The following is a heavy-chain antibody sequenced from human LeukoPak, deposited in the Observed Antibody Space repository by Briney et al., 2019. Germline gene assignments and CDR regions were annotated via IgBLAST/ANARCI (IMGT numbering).Heavy chain of an antibody. Sequence: PSQTLSLTCTVSGGSISSGDYYWSWIRQPPGKGLEWIGYIYYSGSTNYNPSLKSRVTISVDTSKNQFSLKLSSVTAADTAVYYCARRGEAGATLGFDYWGQGTLVTVSS. CDR3: ARRGEAGATLGFDY. J-gene: IGHJ4*02. CDR2: IYYSGST. D-gene: IGHD1-26*01. V-gene: IGHV4-30-4*01. CDR1: GGSISSGDYY.